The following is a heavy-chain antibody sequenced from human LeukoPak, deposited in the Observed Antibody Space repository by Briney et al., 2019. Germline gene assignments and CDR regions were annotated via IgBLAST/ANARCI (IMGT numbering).Heavy chain of an antibody. V-gene: IGHV4-34*01. J-gene: IGHJ4*02. D-gene: IGHD2-2*01. Sequence: PSETLSLTCAVYGGSFDGYYWSWFRQAPGGGLEWIGEVNHREVTHYNPSLKSRVTILADASKNQFSLKLTSVTAADTAVYYCARAPLHLAMYHYFGYWGQGTLVTVSS. CDR1: GGSFDGYY. CDR3: ARAPLHLAMYHYFGY. CDR2: VNHREVT.